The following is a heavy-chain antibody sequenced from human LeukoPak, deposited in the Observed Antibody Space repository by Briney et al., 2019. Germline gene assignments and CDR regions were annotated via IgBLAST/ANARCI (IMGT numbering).Heavy chain of an antibody. CDR3: ARDLPRGGWYN. V-gene: IGHV1-2*02. CDR1: GYTFTGYY. Sequence: SSVKVSCKASGYTFTGYYMHWVRQAPGQGREWMGWLNPNSGGSNYAQKFQGRVTITRDTYISTAYMELRRLRSDAADEYSCARDLPRGGWYNWGQGTLVTVSS. J-gene: IGHJ4*02. CDR2: LNPNSGGS. D-gene: IGHD6-19*01.